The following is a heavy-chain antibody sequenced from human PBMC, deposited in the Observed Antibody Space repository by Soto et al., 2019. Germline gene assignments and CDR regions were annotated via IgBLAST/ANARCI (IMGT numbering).Heavy chain of an antibody. CDR1: GFTFSSYS. CDR2: ISSSSST. Sequence: PGGSLRLSCAASGFTFSSYSMNWVRQAPGKGLEWVSYISSSSSTYYADSVKGRFTISRDNSKNTLYLQMNSLRAEDTAVYYCAKARAQYYDFWSGYPVDYWGQGTLVTVSS. CDR3: AKARAQYYDFWSGYPVDY. V-gene: IGHV3-48*01. D-gene: IGHD3-3*01. J-gene: IGHJ4*02.